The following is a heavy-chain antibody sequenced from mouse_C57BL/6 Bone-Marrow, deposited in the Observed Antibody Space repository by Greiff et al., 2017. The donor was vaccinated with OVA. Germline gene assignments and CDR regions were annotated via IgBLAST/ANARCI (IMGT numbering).Heavy chain of an antibody. J-gene: IGHJ2*01. CDR2: IHPNSGST. CDR3: ARELYYP. V-gene: IGHV1-64*01. D-gene: IGHD1-1*01. Sequence: QVQLQQPGAELVKPGASVKLSCKASGYTFTSSWMHWVKQRPGQGLEWIGMIHPNSGSTNYNEKFKSKATLTVDKSSSPAYMQLSSLTAEDAAVYYCARELYYPWGQGTTLTVAS. CDR1: GYTFTSSW.